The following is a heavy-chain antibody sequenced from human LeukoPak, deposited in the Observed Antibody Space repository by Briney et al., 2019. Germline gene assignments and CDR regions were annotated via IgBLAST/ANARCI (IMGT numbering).Heavy chain of an antibody. Sequence: SETLSLTCTVSGDSISGSYWSWIRQPPGKGLECIGYIHYTGSTNYNPSLKSRVTISVDTSKNQFSLKLSSVTAADTAIYYCARGGYYGSGNDFRFDPWGQGTLVTVSS. V-gene: IGHV4-59*01. CDR2: IHYTGST. CDR1: GDSISGSY. CDR3: ARGGYYGSGNDFRFDP. D-gene: IGHD3-10*01. J-gene: IGHJ5*02.